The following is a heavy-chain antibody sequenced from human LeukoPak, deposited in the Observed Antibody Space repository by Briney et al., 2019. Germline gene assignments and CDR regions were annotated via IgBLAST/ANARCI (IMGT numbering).Heavy chain of an antibody. CDR1: GFTFSDYY. CDR3: ARVRGSGSYYYYYYYMDV. D-gene: IGHD3-10*01. J-gene: IGHJ6*03. CDR2: ISTSGSSI. Sequence: GGSLRLSCAASGFTFSDYYMTWIRQAPGKGLEWVSYISTSGSSIYYADSVKGRFTISRDNARNSLYLQMNSLRAEDTAVYYCARVRGSGSYYYYYYYMDVWGKGTTVTISS. V-gene: IGHV3-11*01.